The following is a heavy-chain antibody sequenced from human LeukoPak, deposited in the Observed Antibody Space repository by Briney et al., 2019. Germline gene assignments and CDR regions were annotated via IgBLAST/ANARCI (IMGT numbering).Heavy chain of an antibody. CDR3: ARAEEQRWGYVDY. J-gene: IGHJ4*02. V-gene: IGHV3-7*04. Sequence: SGGSMRLSCAASGFTFSSPWMTWVRQAPGKGLEWVANIKQDGSDKYYVDSVKGRFTISRDNAKNSLYLQMNSLRDEDTAVYYCARAEEQRWGYVDYWGQGTLVTVSS. CDR1: GFTFSSPW. D-gene: IGHD5-24*01. CDR2: IKQDGSDK.